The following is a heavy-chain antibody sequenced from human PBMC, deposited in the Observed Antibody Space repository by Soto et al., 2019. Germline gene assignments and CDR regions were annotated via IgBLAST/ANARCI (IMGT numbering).Heavy chain of an antibody. J-gene: IGHJ6*02. CDR2: INTYNGNT. CDR3: AMVDVYVTPSPQDV. D-gene: IGHD3-16*01. CDR1: GYTFTRYG. Sequence: QVQLVQSGAEVKNPGASVKVSCKASGYTFTRYGIGWARQAPGQGLEWMGWINTYNGNTNYAQNVQGGVTLTTDTSTSTAYMELRRLRSNDTAIYYCAMVDVYVTPSPQDVWGQGTTVIVSS. V-gene: IGHV1-18*01.